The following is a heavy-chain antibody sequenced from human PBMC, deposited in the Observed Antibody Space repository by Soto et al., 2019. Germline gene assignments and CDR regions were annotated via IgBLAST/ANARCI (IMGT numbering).Heavy chain of an antibody. V-gene: IGHV3-30*18. CDR1: GFTFSSYG. J-gene: IGHJ6*02. D-gene: IGHD3-10*01. Sequence: GSLRLSCAASGFTFSSYGMHWVRQAPGKGLEWVAVISYGGSNKYYADSVKGRFTTSRDNSKNTLYLQMNSLRAEDTAVYYCAKEGHYYGSGSYYNTESNYYYYYGMDVWGQGTTVTVSS. CDR3: AKEGHYYGSGSYYNTESNYYYYYGMDV. CDR2: ISYGGSNK.